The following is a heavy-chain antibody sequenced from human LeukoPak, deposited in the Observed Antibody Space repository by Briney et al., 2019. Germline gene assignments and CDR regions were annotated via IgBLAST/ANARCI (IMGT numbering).Heavy chain of an antibody. D-gene: IGHD7-27*01. V-gene: IGHV3-48*01. CDR3: ARDHDWGFDY. CDR1: GFPFSSYS. Sequence: GSLRLSCAASGFPFSSYSINWVRRAPGKGLEWVSYIHIDTDTTWYADSVKGRSTISRDNAKNSLYLQMNSLRVEDTALYYCARDHDWGFDYWGQGTLVTVSS. J-gene: IGHJ4*02. CDR2: IHIDTDTT.